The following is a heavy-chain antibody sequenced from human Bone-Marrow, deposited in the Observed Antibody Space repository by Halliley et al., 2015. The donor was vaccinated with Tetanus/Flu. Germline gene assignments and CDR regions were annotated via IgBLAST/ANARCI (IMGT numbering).Heavy chain of an antibody. V-gene: IGHV4-31*03. J-gene: IGHJ6*02. Sequence: TLSLTCTVSGAPPISSGGHYWSWIRQHPGKGLEWIGCIYYSGTTYYNPSLKSRFTISVDTSKNQFSLKLSSVTAADTAVYYCARDKGNDILAGVLDPPYDYYGMDVWGQGTTVSVSS. CDR1: GAPPISSGGHY. D-gene: IGHD3-9*01. CDR3: ARDKGNDILAGVLDPPYDYYGMDV. CDR2: IYYSGTT.